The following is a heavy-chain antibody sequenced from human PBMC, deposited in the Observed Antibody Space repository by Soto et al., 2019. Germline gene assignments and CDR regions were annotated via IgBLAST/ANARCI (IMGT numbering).Heavy chain of an antibody. CDR3: ARPGSRRRLLAF. Sequence: ASVKVSCKTSGYTFANYVIHWVRQAPGQRLEWMGWINAGNGNTKYSQKFQDRVTITRDTSATTAYMELSSLRSEDTAVYYCARPGSRRRLLAFWGQGTPVPGSS. J-gene: IGHJ4*02. D-gene: IGHD6-13*01. CDR1: GYTFANYV. V-gene: IGHV1-3*01. CDR2: INAGNGNT.